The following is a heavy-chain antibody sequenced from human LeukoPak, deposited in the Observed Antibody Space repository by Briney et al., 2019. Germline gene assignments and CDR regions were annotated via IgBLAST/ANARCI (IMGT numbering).Heavy chain of an antibody. CDR2: ISSSSSYI. Sequence: PGGSLRPSCAASGFTFSSYSMNWVRQAPGKGLEWVSSISSSSSYIYYADSVKGRFTISRDNAKNSLYLQMNSLRAEDTAVYYCASMVRGIDYWGQGTLVTVSS. J-gene: IGHJ4*02. CDR1: GFTFSSYS. CDR3: ASMVRGIDY. V-gene: IGHV3-21*04. D-gene: IGHD3-10*01.